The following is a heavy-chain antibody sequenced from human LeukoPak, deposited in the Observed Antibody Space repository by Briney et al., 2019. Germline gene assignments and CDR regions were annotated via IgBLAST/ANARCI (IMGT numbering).Heavy chain of an antibody. Sequence: GESLQISCKGSGYSFTSYWIGWVRQVPGKGLEWMGIIYPGDSDTRYSPSFQGQVTISADKSISTAYLQWSSLKASDTAMYYCARIVYTAMSWFDPWGQGTLVTVSS. D-gene: IGHD5-18*01. CDR3: ARIVYTAMSWFDP. V-gene: IGHV5-51*01. CDR2: IYPGDSDT. J-gene: IGHJ5*02. CDR1: GYSFTSYW.